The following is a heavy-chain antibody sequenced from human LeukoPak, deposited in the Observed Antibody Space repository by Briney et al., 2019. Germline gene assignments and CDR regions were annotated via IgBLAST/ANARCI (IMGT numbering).Heavy chain of an antibody. CDR2: ISNDGDRI. V-gene: IGHV3-23*01. Sequence: PGGSLRLSCEASGFTFSTYAMSWVRQAPGKGLEWVSSISNDGDRIYYGDSVKGRFTISRAISKNTLYLQMNSLRVDDTAVYYCVKRSGRGTFYFASWGQGALVTVSS. D-gene: IGHD1-1*01. CDR1: GFTFSTYA. CDR3: VKRSGRGTFYFAS. J-gene: IGHJ4*02.